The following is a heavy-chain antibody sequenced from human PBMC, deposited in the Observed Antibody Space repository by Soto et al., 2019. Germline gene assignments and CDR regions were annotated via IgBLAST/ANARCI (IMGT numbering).Heavy chain of an antibody. CDR1: SYSISSGFF. Sequence: QVQLQESGPGLVKSSETLSLTCTVSSYSISSGFFGGWIRQPPGKGLEWIGSIYHSGDTHYNPSLKSRVTISVDTSKNQFSLKLNSLTAADTAVYYCARDTNSLDPWGQGILVTVSS. V-gene: IGHV4-38-2*02. CDR3: ARDTNSLDP. J-gene: IGHJ5*02. CDR2: IYHSGDT.